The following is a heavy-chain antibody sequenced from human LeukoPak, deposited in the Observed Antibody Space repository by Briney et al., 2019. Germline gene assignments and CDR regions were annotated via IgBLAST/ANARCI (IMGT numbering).Heavy chain of an antibody. Sequence: ASVKVSCKASGGTFSSYAISWVRQAPGQGLEWMGGIIPIFGTANYAQKFQGRVTITADESTSTAYMELSSLRSEDTAVYYCAREGATFYYYYYMDVWGKGTTATVSS. CDR1: GGTFSSYA. CDR2: IIPIFGTA. J-gene: IGHJ6*03. CDR3: AREGATFYYYYYMDV. V-gene: IGHV1-69*13. D-gene: IGHD4/OR15-4a*01.